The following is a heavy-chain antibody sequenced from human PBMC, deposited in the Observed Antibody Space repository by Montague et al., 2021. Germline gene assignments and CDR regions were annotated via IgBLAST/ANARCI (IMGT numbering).Heavy chain of an antibody. CDR3: AKQDYFVSGTSYKGFDP. CDR1: SGSIFHAH. CDR2: MFYGGAT. J-gene: IGHJ5*02. Sequence: ETLSLTCTVSSGSIFHAHWGWVRQPPGKGLEWLGSMFYGGATSKNPSLKSRVTMSIDTSTNQFSLRLSFVTATDTAVYYCAKQDYFVSGTSYKGFDPWGQGILVTVSS. V-gene: IGHV4-59*08. D-gene: IGHD3-10*01.